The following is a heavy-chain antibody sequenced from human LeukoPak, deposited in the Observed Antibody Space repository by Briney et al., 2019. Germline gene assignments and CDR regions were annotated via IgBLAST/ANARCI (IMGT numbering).Heavy chain of an antibody. Sequence: GGSLPLSCAASGFTFSGYGMHWVRQAPGKGLEWVAFIRYDGSNKYYADSVKGRFTISRDNSKNPLYLQMNSLRAEDTAVYYCAKDPETLALYGDYSFDYWGQGTLVTVSS. CDR3: AKDPETLALYGDYSFDY. D-gene: IGHD4-17*01. CDR2: IRYDGSNK. CDR1: GFTFSGYG. J-gene: IGHJ4*02. V-gene: IGHV3-30*02.